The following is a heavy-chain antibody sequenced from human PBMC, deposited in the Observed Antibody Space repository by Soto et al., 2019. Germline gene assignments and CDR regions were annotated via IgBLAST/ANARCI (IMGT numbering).Heavy chain of an antibody. J-gene: IGHJ4*02. CDR3: ARVEMATISSPVDY. CDR2: ISYDGSNK. V-gene: IGHV3-30-3*01. D-gene: IGHD5-12*01. Sequence: GERRVGVAGISYDGSNKYYAPSVKGRVTISRDTSKNTLYLQMNSLRAEDTAVYYCARVEMATISSPVDYWGQGNLVTVSS.